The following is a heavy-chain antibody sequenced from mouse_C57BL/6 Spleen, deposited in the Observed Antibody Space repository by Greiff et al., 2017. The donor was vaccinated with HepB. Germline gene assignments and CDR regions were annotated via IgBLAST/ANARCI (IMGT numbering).Heavy chain of an antibody. V-gene: IGHV1-52*01. D-gene: IGHD1-1*01. CDR2: IDPSDSET. CDR3: ATTVVEGYFDV. Sequence: QVQLQQPGAELVRPGSSVKLSCKASGYTFTSYWMHWVKQRPIQGLEWIGNIDPSDSETHYNQKFKDKATLTVDKSSSTAYMQLSSLTSEDSAVYYCATTVVEGYFDVWGTGTTVTVSS. CDR1: GYTFTSYW. J-gene: IGHJ1*03.